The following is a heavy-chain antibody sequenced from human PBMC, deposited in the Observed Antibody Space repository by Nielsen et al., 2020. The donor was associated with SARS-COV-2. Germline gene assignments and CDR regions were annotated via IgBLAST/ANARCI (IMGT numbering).Heavy chain of an antibody. V-gene: IGHV3-13*01. D-gene: IGHD2-2*02. CDR2: IGTAGDT. CDR3: ARALCSSTSCYMDYYYGMDV. CDR1: GFTFSSYD. J-gene: IGHJ6*02. Sequence: GESLKISCAASGFTFSSYDMHWVRQAPGKGLEWVSAIGTAGDTYYPGSVKGRFTISRENAKNSLYLQMNSLRAGDTAVYYCARALCSSTSCYMDYYYGMDVWGQGTTVTVSS.